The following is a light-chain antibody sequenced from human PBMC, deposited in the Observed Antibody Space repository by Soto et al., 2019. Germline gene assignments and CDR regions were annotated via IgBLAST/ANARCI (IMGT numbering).Light chain of an antibody. J-gene: IGKJ1*01. CDR3: QKYGTSPWT. V-gene: IGKV3-20*01. CDR2: DAS. CDR1: QSVGSSS. Sequence: ENVLTQSPGTLSFSPGERATLSCRASQSVGSSSLAWYQQKPGQATRLLIYDASSRATGIPDRFSGSGSVTDFTLTISRLEAEDFAVFYCQKYGTSPWTFGQGTKVEI.